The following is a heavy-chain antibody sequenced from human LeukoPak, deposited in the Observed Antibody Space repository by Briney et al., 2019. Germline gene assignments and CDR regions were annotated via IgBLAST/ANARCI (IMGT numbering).Heavy chain of an antibody. V-gene: IGHV3-23*01. CDR2: ISGSGGST. D-gene: IGHD4-17*01. CDR3: ASYAFMTTVTTDDY. J-gene: IGHJ4*02. Sequence: GGSLRLSCAASGFTFSSYGMSWVRQAPGKGLEWVSAISGSGGSTYYADSVKGRFTISRDNSKNTLYLQMNSLRAEDTAVYYCASYAFMTTVTTDDYWGQGTLVTVSS. CDR1: GFTFSSYG.